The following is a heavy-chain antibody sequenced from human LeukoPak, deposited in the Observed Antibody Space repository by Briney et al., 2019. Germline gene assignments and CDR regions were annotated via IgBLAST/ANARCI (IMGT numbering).Heavy chain of an antibody. CDR1: GYSISSGHY. CDR2: IYHSGST. V-gene: IGHV4-38-2*01. Sequence: SETLSLTCAVSGYSISSGHYWGWIRQPPGKGLEWIGSIYHSGSTYYNPALKSRVTISVDTSNNHFSLKLSSVTAADTAVYYCARAGLLGDYYSYMDVWGKGTTVTVSS. J-gene: IGHJ6*03. CDR3: ARAGLLGDYYSYMDV. D-gene: IGHD2-21*02.